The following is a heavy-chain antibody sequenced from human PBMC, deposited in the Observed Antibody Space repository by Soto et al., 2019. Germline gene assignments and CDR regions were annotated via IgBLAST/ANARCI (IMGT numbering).Heavy chain of an antibody. CDR1: GGTSTIYT. CDR2: IVPTLRIT. V-gene: IGHV1-69*08. D-gene: IGHD3-3*02. J-gene: IGHJ4*02. CDR3: ATDKYGAGRVGVHF. Sequence: QVQLVQSGAEVKKPGASLRVSCETSGGTSTIYTITWVRQAPGQGLQWMGRIVPTLRITNYAQEFQGRLTITADASTSTAHIGLTGLTSEDTAVYYCATDKYGAGRVGVHFWGQGTLVTVSS.